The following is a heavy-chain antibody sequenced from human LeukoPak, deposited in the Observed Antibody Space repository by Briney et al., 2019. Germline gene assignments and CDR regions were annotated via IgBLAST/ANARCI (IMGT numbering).Heavy chain of an antibody. CDR3: ARVATIFGVVCYYFDY. V-gene: IGHV3-7*01. J-gene: IGHJ4*02. CDR2: IKQDGSEK. CDR1: GFTFSSYW. Sequence: GGSLRLSCAASGFTFSSYWMSWVRQAPAKGLEWVANIKQDGSEKYYVDSVKGRFTISRDNAKNSLYLQMNSLRAEDTAVYYCARVATIFGVVCYYFDYWGQGTLVTVSS. D-gene: IGHD3-3*01.